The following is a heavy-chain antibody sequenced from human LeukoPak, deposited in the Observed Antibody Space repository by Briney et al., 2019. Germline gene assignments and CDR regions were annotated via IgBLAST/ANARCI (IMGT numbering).Heavy chain of an antibody. CDR2: ISGSGGST. CDR1: GFTFSSYA. J-gene: IGHJ4*02. V-gene: IGHV3-23*01. Sequence: GGSLRLSCSASGFTFSSYAVSWVRQAPRKGREWVTAISGSGGSTYYADSAKGRFTISRDNSKNTLYLRMNSLRAEDTAVYYCAKDRGYYSASFDYWGQGTLVSVSS. CDR3: AKDRGYYSASFDY. D-gene: IGHD3-10*01.